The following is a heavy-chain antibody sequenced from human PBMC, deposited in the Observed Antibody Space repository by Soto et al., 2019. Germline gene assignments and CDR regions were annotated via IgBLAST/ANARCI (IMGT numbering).Heavy chain of an antibody. Sequence: GGSLRLSCAASGFTFSSYAMSWVRQAPGKGLEWVSAISGSGGSTYYADSVKGRFTISRDNSKNTLYLQMNSLRAEDTAVYYCAKGFLESPVVVTAMQDYWGQGTLVTVSS. CDR2: ISGSGGST. CDR1: GFTFSSYA. D-gene: IGHD2-21*02. CDR3: AKGFLESPVVVTAMQDY. V-gene: IGHV3-23*01. J-gene: IGHJ4*02.